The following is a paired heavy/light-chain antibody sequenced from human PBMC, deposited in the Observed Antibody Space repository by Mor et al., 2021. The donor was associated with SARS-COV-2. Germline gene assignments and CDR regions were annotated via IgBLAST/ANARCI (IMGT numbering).Heavy chain of an antibody. CDR2: IYFSGST. D-gene: IGHD1-26*01. J-gene: IGHJ4*02. Sequence: QLQLQESGPGLVKPSETLSLTCTVSGTSINSNSYYWGWIRQPPGKGLEWIGNIYFSGSTYYNPSLKSRVTISIDTSKNQFSLKLYSVTAADTAVYYCAREQVGATSVIDYWGQGTLVTVSS. V-gene: IGHV4-39*02. CDR3: AREQVGATSVIDY. CDR1: GTSINSNSYY.
Light chain of an antibody. Sequence: SSELTQDPAVSVALGQTVRITCQGDSLRSYYASWYQQKPGQAPVLVIYGQNKRPSGIPDRFSGSSSGNTASLTITGAQAEDEADYYCNSRDSSGNHLGVFGGGTKLTVL. CDR1: SLRSYY. V-gene: IGLV3-19*01. CDR2: GQN. CDR3: NSRDSSGNHLGV. J-gene: IGLJ2*01.